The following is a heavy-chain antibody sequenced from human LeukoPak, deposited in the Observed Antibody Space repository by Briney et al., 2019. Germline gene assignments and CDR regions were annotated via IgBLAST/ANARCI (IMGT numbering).Heavy chain of an antibody. J-gene: IGHJ5*02. D-gene: IGHD3-10*01. CDR3: ARVGYYYGSGAFDP. CDR2: INPNSGGT. CDR1: GYTFTGYY. Sequence: EASVKVSCKASGYTFTGYYMHWVRQAPGQGLEWMGWINPNSGGTNYAQKLQGRVTMTRDTSISTAYMELSRLRSDDTAVYYCARVGYYYGSGAFDPWGQGTLVTVSS. V-gene: IGHV1-2*02.